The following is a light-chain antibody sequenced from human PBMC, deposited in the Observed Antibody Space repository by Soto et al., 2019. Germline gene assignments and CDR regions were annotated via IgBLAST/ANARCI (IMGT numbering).Light chain of an antibody. CDR1: QSVLYSSNNENY. CDR2: WAS. J-gene: IGKJ4*01. CDR3: HQFIGTPPT. Sequence: DIVMTQSPDSLAVSLGERATINCKSSQSVLYSSNNENYLAWYQQKPGQPPKLLIYWASTRASGVPDRFSGSGSGTDFTLTISSLQAEDVAVYYCHQFIGTPPTFGGGTKVEIK. V-gene: IGKV4-1*01.